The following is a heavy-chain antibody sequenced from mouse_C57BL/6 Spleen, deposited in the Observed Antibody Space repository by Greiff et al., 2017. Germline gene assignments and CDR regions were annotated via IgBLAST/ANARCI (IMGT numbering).Heavy chain of an antibody. CDR1: GFSLTSYG. V-gene: IGHV2-2*01. CDR2: IWGGGST. Sequence: VQLQQSGPGLVQPSQSLSITCTASGFSLTSYGVHWVRQSPGKGLEWLGVIWGGGSTDYYAAFISSLSISKDNSKSQVFFKMNSLQADDTAIYYCARTAQAWYFDVWGTGTTVTVSS. CDR3: ARTAQAWYFDV. D-gene: IGHD3-2*02. J-gene: IGHJ1*03.